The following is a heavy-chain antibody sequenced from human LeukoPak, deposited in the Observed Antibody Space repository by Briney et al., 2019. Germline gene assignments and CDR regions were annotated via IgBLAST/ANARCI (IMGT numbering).Heavy chain of an antibody. V-gene: IGHV4-59*08. CDR1: GGSISSYY. D-gene: IGHD3-10*01. Sequence: SETLSLTCTVSGGSISSYYWSWIRQPPGKGLEWIGYIYYSGSTNYNPSLKSRVTVSVDTSKNQFSLRLSPVTAADTAVYYCARVVLWFGTPGWFDPWGQGTLVTVSS. J-gene: IGHJ5*02. CDR3: ARVVLWFGTPGWFDP. CDR2: IYYSGST.